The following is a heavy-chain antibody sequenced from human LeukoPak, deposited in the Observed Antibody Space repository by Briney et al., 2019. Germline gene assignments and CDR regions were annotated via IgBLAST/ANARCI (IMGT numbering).Heavy chain of an antibody. J-gene: IGHJ3*02. CDR3: AREFNAFDI. Sequence: ASVKVSCKASGYTFTTYYMHWVRQAPGQGLEWMGIINPSGGSTNYAQKFQGRVTMTRDTSTSTVYMELSRLRSDDTAVYYCAREFNAFDIWGQGTMVTVSS. CDR2: INPSGGST. V-gene: IGHV1-46*01. CDR1: GYTFTTYY.